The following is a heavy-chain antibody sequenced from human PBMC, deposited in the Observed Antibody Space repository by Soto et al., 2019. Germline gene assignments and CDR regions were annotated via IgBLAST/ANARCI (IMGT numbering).Heavy chain of an antibody. CDR2: DYNDGNV. CDR3: ARLVYDSRRNYLYFDY. CDR1: GVSISSVNR. D-gene: IGHD3-22*01. J-gene: IGHJ4*02. V-gene: IGHV4-4*01. Sequence: SETLSLTCHVSGVSISSVNRWSWVPQSPEKGLEWMGEDYNDGNVNYHPSIERRVTISVDRSKNQLLMRLSSVTAADTAKYCCARLVYDSRRNYLYFDYWGPGILVTVSS.